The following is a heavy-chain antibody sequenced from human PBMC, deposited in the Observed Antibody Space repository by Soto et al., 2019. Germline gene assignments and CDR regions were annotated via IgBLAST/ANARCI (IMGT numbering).Heavy chain of an antibody. CDR1: GYTFTSYK. D-gene: IGHD6-13*01. V-gene: IGHV1-46*01. CDR3: ARDVTGIAAAGSDY. CDR2: INPSGGST. Sequence: APVKVSCKASGYTFTSYKMHWVRQSPGQGLEWMGIINPSGGSTSYAQKFQGRVTMTRDTSTSTVYMELSSLRSGDTAVYYCARDVTGIAAAGSDYWGQGTLVTVSS. J-gene: IGHJ4*02.